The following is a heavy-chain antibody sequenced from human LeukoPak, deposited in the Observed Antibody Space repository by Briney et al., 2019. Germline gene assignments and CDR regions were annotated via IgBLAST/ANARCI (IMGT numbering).Heavy chain of an antibody. J-gene: IGHJ4*02. CDR3: ARGLRKLLRLFDC. Sequence: SETLSLTCAVYGGSFSGYYWSWIRQPPGKGLEWIGEINHSGSTNYNPSLKSRVTISVDTSKNQFSLKLSSVTAADTAVYYCARGLRKLLRLFDCGGQGTLVTVSA. CDR1: GGSFSGYY. V-gene: IGHV4-34*01. D-gene: IGHD3-22*01. CDR2: INHSGST.